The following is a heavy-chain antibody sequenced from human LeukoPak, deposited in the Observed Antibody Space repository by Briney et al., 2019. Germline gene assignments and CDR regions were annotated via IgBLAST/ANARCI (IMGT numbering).Heavy chain of an antibody. D-gene: IGHD6-13*01. CDR2: TSYSGNA. CDR1: GDSISTYY. V-gene: IGHV4-59*01. Sequence: SETLSLTCSVSGDSISTYYWSWIRQPPGKGLEWIGYTSYSGNANYNPSLKSRVTISIDTSNNQFSLRPNSVSAADTAVYYCARTVYSSSWYKWAYFDYWGQGTLVTVSS. CDR3: ARTVYSSSWYKWAYFDY. J-gene: IGHJ4*02.